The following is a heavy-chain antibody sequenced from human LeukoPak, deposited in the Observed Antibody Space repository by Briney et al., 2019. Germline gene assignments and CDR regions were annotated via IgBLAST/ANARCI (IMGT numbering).Heavy chain of an antibody. J-gene: IGHJ3*02. CDR2: IYPGDSDT. V-gene: IGHV5-51*01. CDR3: ARRQSDAFDI. CDR1: GYSFTNSW. Sequence: GESLKISCKGAGYSFTNSWIGWVCQMPGKGLEWMGIIYPGDSDTRYSPSFQGQVTISADKSISTAYLQWSSLKASDTAMYYCARRQSDAFDIWGQGTMVTVSS.